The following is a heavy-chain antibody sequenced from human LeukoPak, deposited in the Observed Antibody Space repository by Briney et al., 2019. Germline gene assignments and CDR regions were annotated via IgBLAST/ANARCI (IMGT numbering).Heavy chain of an antibody. D-gene: IGHD5-12*01. CDR2: ISYDGSNK. Sequence: GGSLRLSCAASGFTFSSYGMHWVRQAPGKGLEWVAVISYDGSNKYYVDSVKGRFTISRDNSKNTLYLQMNSLRAEDTAVYYCAKASWIPWGQGTLVTVSS. CDR1: GFTFSSYG. CDR3: AKASWIP. V-gene: IGHV3-30*18. J-gene: IGHJ5*02.